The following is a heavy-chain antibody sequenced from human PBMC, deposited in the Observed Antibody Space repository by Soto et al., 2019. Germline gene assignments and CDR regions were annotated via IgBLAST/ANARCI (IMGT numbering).Heavy chain of an antibody. V-gene: IGHV1-3*01. Sequence: GXSVKGSCKAAGYPFTSYAMHWVRRAPGQRLEWMGWINAGNGNTKYSQKFQGRVTITRDTSASTAYMELSSLRSEDTAVYYCARGPQGGSYYWFDPWGQGTLVTVSS. D-gene: IGHD1-26*01. J-gene: IGHJ5*02. CDR1: GYPFTSYA. CDR2: INAGNGNT. CDR3: ARGPQGGSYYWFDP.